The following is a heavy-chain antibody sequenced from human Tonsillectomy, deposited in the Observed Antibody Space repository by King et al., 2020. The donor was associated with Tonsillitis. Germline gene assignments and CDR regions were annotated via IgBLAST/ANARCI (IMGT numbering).Heavy chain of an antibody. CDR1: GFTFSDYY. V-gene: IGHV3-11*01. CDR3: ARYCSSTSCYTRYYGMDV. D-gene: IGHD2-2*02. Sequence: VQLVESGGGLVKPGGSLRLSCAASGFTFSDYYMSWIRQAPGKGLEWVSYISSSGSTIYYADSVKGRFTISRDNAKNSLYLQMNSLRAEDTAVYYCARYCSSTSCYTRYYGMDVWGQGTTVTVSS. J-gene: IGHJ6*02. CDR2: ISSSGSTI.